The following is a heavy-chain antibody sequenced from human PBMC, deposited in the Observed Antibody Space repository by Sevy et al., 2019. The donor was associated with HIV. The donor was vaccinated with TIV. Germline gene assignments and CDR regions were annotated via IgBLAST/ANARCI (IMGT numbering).Heavy chain of an antibody. Sequence: SETLSLTCTVSGGSISSYYWSWIRQPPGKGLELIGYIYYSGSTNYNPSLKSRVTISVDTSKNQFSLKLSSVTAADTAVYYCAGTPGGLLRLRYYYYYMDVWGKGTTVTVSS. J-gene: IGHJ6*03. D-gene: IGHD1-1*01. V-gene: IGHV4-59*01. CDR3: AGTPGGLLRLRYYYYYMDV. CDR2: IYYSGST. CDR1: GGSISSYY.